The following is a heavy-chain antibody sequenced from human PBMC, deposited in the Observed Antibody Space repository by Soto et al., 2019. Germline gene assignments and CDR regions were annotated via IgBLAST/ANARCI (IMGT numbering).Heavy chain of an antibody. J-gene: IGHJ4*02. CDR1: GFTFSTFA. CDR3: AQQHKTPEA. CDR2: ISGSGGTT. V-gene: IGHV3-23*01. Sequence: GSLRLSCAASGFTFSTFAMSWVRQAPGKGLEWVSAISGSGGTTYYADSVKGRFTISRDNSKNTLYLQMNSLRAEDTAVYYCAQQHKTPEAWGPGTLVTVFS. D-gene: IGHD6-13*01.